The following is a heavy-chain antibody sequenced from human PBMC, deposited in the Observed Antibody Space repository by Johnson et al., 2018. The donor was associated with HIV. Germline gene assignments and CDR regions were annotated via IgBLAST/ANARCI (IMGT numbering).Heavy chain of an antibody. J-gene: IGHJ3*02. D-gene: IGHD6-19*01. Sequence: VQLVESGGGLVQPGGSLRLSCAASGFTYSSYAMSWVRQAPGKGLAWVSAISGSGGSTYYADSVKGRFTISRDNSKNTLFLQMNSLRAEDTAVYYCAREGVAVAGTPDAFDIWGQGTMVTVSS. CDR1: GFTYSSYA. CDR3: AREGVAVAGTPDAFDI. V-gene: IGHV3-23*04. CDR2: ISGSGGST.